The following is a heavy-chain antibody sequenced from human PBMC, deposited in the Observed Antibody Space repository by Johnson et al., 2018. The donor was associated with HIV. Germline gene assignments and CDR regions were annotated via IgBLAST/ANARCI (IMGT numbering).Heavy chain of an antibody. CDR2: INWNGGST. V-gene: IGHV3-20*04. CDR3: ASFFSAELWTDAFDI. J-gene: IGHJ3*02. Sequence: VQLVESGGGLVQPGGSLRLSCAASGFTFSSYGMSWVRQAPGKGLEWVSGINWNGGSTGYADSVKGRFTISRDNAKNSLYLQMNSLRAEDTALYYCASFFSAELWTDAFDIWGQGTMVIVSS. CDR1: GFTFSSYG. D-gene: IGHD5-18*01.